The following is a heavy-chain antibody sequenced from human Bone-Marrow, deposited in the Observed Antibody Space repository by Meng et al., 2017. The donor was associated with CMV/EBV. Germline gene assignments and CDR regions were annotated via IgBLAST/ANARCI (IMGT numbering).Heavy chain of an antibody. D-gene: IGHD3-22*01. V-gene: IGHV3-21*01. CDR2: ISSSSSYI. Sequence: GGSLRLSCAASGFTFDDYAMHWVRQAPGKGLKWVSSISSSSSYIYYADSVKGRFTISRDNAKNSLYLQMNSLRAEDTAVYYCARGPPYYVIYYGMDVWGQGTTVTASS. CDR3: ARGPPYYVIYYGMDV. CDR1: GFTFDDYA. J-gene: IGHJ6*02.